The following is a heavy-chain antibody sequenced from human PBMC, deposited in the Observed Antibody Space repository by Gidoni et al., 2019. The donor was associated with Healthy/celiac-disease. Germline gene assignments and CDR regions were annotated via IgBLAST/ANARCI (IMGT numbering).Heavy chain of an antibody. D-gene: IGHD3-10*01. CDR1: AFTFSRYA. Sequence: EVQLLESGGGLVQPGGSLRLSCAASAFTFSRYAMSWFRQAPGNGLEWGSAISGSGGSTYYAESVKGRFTISRDNSKNTLYLQMNSLRAEDTAVYYCAKDPRITMVRGVSYYFDYWGQGTLVTVSS. CDR3: AKDPRITMVRGVSYYFDY. CDR2: ISGSGGST. V-gene: IGHV3-23*01. J-gene: IGHJ4*02.